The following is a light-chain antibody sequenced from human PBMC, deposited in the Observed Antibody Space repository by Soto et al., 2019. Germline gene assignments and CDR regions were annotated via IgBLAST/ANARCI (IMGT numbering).Light chain of an antibody. V-gene: IGKV3-20*01. Sequence: EIVMTQSPATLSASPGERASLSCRASESVRTSLAWYQQKPGQAPRLLIYDASTRATGIPDRFSGSGSGTDFTLTISRLEPEDFAVYYCQQYGSSPLTFGGGTKVDI. CDR1: ESVRTS. J-gene: IGKJ4*01. CDR2: DAS. CDR3: QQYGSSPLT.